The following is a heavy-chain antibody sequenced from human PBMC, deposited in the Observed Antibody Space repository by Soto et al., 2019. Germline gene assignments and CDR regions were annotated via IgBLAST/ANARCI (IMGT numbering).Heavy chain of an antibody. Sequence: QVQLVESGGGVVQPGRSLRLSCAASGFTFSNYGIHWVRQAPGKGLEWVAVISYDGSNKHYADSVKGRFTVSRDNSKNTLYLQMNSLRAEDTAVYFCARYSGKYQGPIDYWGQGTLVTVSS. CDR3: ARYSGKYQGPIDY. CDR2: ISYDGSNK. D-gene: IGHD1-26*01. CDR1: GFTFSNYG. J-gene: IGHJ4*02. V-gene: IGHV3-30*03.